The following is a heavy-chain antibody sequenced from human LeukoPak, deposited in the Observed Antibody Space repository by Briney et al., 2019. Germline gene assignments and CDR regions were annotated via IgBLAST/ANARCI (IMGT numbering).Heavy chain of an antibody. CDR1: GGSISTYY. CDR3: AREVVGATGWFDP. D-gene: IGHD1-26*01. V-gene: IGHV4-59*12. J-gene: IGHJ5*02. CDR2: IYYSGRT. Sequence: SSETLSLTCTVSGGSISTYYWNWTRQPPGKGLEWIGYIYYSGRTNYNSSLKSRVTISVDTSKNQFSLKLTSVTAADTAVYYCAREVVGATGWFDPWGQGTLVTVS.